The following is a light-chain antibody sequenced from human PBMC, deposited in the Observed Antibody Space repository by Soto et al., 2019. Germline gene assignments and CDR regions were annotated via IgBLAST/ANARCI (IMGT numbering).Light chain of an antibody. CDR3: QQSYSTPDT. CDR1: QSISSY. V-gene: IGKV1-39*01. J-gene: IGKJ4*01. CDR2: AAS. Sequence: DIQMTQSPSSLSASVGDRVTITCRASQSISSYLNWYQQKPEKAPKLLIYAASSLQSGVPLRFSCSGSGTDFTLTISSLQPEDFATYYCQQSYSTPDTFGGGTKVEIK.